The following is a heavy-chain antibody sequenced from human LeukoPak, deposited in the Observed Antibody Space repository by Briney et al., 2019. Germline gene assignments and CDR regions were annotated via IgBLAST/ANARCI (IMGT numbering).Heavy chain of an antibody. CDR3: VVHSGSRYFDY. CDR2: ISSDGGST. Sequence: GGSLRLSCSPSGFTFSIYAMHWVRQAPGKGLAYVSAISSDGGSTYYADSVKGRFTISRDNSKNTLYLQMSSLRAEDTAVYYCVVHSGSRYFDYWGEGTLVTVSS. D-gene: IGHD1-26*01. CDR1: GFTFSIYA. V-gene: IGHV3-64D*09. J-gene: IGHJ4*02.